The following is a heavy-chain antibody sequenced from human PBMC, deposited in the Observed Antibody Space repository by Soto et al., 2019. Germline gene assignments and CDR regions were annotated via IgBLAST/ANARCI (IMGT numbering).Heavy chain of an antibody. J-gene: IGHJ4*02. V-gene: IGHV3-33*01. Sequence: GGSLRLSCTTSGFTFNYYAIHWVRQAPGKGLEWVAVIWFDGSTKYYADSVKGRFTISRDNSNNTLYLQMDSLRAEDTAVYYCARDMGSGSLIDSWGQGTLVTVSS. D-gene: IGHD6-19*01. CDR3: ARDMGSGSLIDS. CDR2: IWFDGSTK. CDR1: GFTFNYYA.